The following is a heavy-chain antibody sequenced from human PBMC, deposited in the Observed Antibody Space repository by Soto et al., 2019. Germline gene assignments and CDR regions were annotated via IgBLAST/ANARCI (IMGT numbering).Heavy chain of an antibody. D-gene: IGHD6-6*01. CDR1: GFPFSGYV. CDR3: ATDSNKYSSSLRGRYFDY. CDR2: ISGGGSNT. J-gene: IGHJ4*02. V-gene: IGHV3-23*01. Sequence: GGSLRLSCAASGFPFSGYVMSWVRQAPGKGLEWVSGISGGGSNTFYADSVKGRFTISRDNSKNTLLLQMNSLGAEDTAVYYCATDSNKYSSSLRGRYFDYCGQVIGVTVSS.